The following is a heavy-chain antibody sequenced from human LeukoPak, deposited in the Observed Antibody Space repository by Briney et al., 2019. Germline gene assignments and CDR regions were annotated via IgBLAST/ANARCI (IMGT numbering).Heavy chain of an antibody. CDR2: IYSGGST. Sequence: PGGSLRLSCAASGFTVSSNYMSWVRQAPGKGLEWVSVIYSGGSTYYADSVKGRFTISRDNSKNTLYLQMNSLRAEDTAVYYCARENTMSLFDYWGQGILVTVSS. CDR1: GFTVSSNY. V-gene: IGHV3-53*01. CDR3: ARENTMSLFDY. D-gene: IGHD3-10*02. J-gene: IGHJ4*02.